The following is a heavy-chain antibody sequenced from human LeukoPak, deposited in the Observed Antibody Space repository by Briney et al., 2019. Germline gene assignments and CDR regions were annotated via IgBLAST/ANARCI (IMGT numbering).Heavy chain of an antibody. CDR2: IWYDGSNK. Sequence: PGRSLRLSCAASGFTFSSYGMHWVRQAPGKGLEWVAVIWYDGSNKYYADSVKGRFTISRDNSKNTLYLQMNSLRAEDTAVYYCARGRVVPRHYYGSGRSRDAFDIWGQGTMVTVSS. J-gene: IGHJ3*02. CDR3: ARGRVVPRHYYGSGRSRDAFDI. CDR1: GFTFSSYG. D-gene: IGHD3-10*01. V-gene: IGHV3-33*01.